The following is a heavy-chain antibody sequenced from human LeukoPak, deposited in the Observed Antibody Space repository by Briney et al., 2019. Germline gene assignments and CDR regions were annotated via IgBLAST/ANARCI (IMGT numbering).Heavy chain of an antibody. D-gene: IGHD6-13*01. CDR1: GYTFTGYY. V-gene: IGHV1-2*02. Sequence: ASVKVSCKASGYTFTGYYMRWVRQAPGQGLEWMGWINPNSGGTNYAQKFQGRVTMTRDTSISTAYMELSRLRSDDTAVYYCARAPTSSSWFDPWGQGTLVTVSS. J-gene: IGHJ5*02. CDR2: INPNSGGT. CDR3: ARAPTSSSWFDP.